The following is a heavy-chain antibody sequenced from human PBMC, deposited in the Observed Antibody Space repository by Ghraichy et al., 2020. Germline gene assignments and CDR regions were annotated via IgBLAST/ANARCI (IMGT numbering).Heavy chain of an antibody. CDR1: GFTFSSYA. D-gene: IGHD6-13*01. Sequence: GGSLRLSCAASGFTFSSYAMSWVRQAPGKGLEWVSAISGSGGSTYYADSVKGRFTISRDNSKNTLYLQMNSLRAEDTAVYYCAKDFLASSSWYLIFDYWGQGTLVTVSS. CDR2: ISGSGGST. J-gene: IGHJ4*02. V-gene: IGHV3-23*01. CDR3: AKDFLASSSWYLIFDY.